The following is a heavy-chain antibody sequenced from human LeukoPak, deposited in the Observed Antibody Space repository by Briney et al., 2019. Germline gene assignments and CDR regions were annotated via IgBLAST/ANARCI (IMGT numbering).Heavy chain of an antibody. J-gene: IGHJ3*02. Sequence: GGSLRLSCAASGFTFDDYAMHWVRQAPGKGLEWVSGISWNSGSIGYADSVKGRFTISRDNAKNTLYLQMNSLRAEDTAVYYCARDLDYEAGDAFDIWGQGIMVAVSS. CDR2: ISWNSGSI. V-gene: IGHV3-9*01. D-gene: IGHD3-16*01. CDR3: ARDLDYEAGDAFDI. CDR1: GFTFDDYA.